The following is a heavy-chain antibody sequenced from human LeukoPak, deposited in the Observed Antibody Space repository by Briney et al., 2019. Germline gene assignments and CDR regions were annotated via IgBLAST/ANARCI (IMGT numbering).Heavy chain of an antibody. CDR1: GGSFSGYY. Sequence: SETLSLTCAVYGGSFSGYYWSWIRQPPGKGLEWIGEINHSGSTNYNPSLKSRVTISVDTSKNQFSLKLSSVTAADTAVYYCARGRYAHGAYWGQGTLVPVSS. CDR2: INHSGST. CDR3: ARGRYAHGAY. V-gene: IGHV4-34*01. J-gene: IGHJ4*02. D-gene: IGHD5-12*01.